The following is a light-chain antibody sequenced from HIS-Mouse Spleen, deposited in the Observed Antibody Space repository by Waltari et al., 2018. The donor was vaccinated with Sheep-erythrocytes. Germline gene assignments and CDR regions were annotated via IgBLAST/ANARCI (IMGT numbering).Light chain of an antibody. Sequence: SYELTQPPSVSVSPCQTASIPCAGANLGDKYACWYQQKPGQSPVLVIYRDSKRPSGIPERFSGSNAGNTATLTLSGTQAMDEADYYCQAWDSSTWVFGGGTKLTVL. V-gene: IGLV3-1*01. J-gene: IGLJ3*02. CDR2: RDS. CDR3: QAWDSSTWV. CDR1: NLGDKY.